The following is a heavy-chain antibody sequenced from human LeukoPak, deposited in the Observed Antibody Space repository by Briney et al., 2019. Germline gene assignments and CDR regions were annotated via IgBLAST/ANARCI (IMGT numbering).Heavy chain of an antibody. J-gene: IGHJ6*02. Sequence: SETLSLTCTVSGDSIRNYYWSWIRQPPGRGLEWIGDIYYNGNTNYKSSLESRTTISLDTSKNQFSLNLNSVTAADTALYYCARVGGSGSYYYGMDVWGQGTTVTVSS. CDR3: ARVGGSGSYYYGMDV. CDR1: GDSIRNYY. V-gene: IGHV4-59*01. CDR2: IYYNGNT. D-gene: IGHD3-10*01.